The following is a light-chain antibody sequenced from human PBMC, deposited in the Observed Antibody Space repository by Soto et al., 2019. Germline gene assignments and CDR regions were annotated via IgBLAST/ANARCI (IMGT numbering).Light chain of an antibody. CDR1: KLGDKY. Sequence: SYALTQPPSVSVSPGQTASITCSGDKLGDKYARWYQQKPGQSPVLVIYEDRKLPSGIPEGFSGSNSGNTATLTIRGTQAMDESDYYCQVWASGIVVFGGGTKLTVL. J-gene: IGLJ2*01. CDR2: EDR. CDR3: QVWASGIVV. V-gene: IGLV3-1*01.